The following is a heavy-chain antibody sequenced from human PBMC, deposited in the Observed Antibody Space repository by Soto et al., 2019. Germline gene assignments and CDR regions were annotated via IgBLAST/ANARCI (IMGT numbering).Heavy chain of an antibody. V-gene: IGHV3-23*01. J-gene: IGHJ4*02. CDR2: ISGTGISGSGGST. D-gene: IGHD6-19*01. Sequence: GGSLRLSCAASGFTFSSYAMSWVRQAPGKGLEWVSGISGTGISGSGGSTYYAGSVKGRFTISRDNSKNTLYLQMNSLRAEDTAIYYCAKPLYSSGWSKFDFWGRGTLVTVSS. CDR3: AKPLYSSGWSKFDF. CDR1: GFTFSSYA.